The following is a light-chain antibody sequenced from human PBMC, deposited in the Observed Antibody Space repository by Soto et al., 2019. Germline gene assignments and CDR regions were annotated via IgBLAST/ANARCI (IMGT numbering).Light chain of an antibody. V-gene: IGLV2-14*01. CDR2: DVS. CDR3: SSYTSSSTV. CDR1: SSDVGGYNY. Sequence: QSALTQPASVSGSPGQSITISCTGISSDVGGYNYVSWYQQHPGKAPKLMIYDVSNRPSGVSNRFSGSKSGNTASLTISGLQAEDEADYDCSSYTSSSTVFGGGTKLTVL. J-gene: IGLJ2*01.